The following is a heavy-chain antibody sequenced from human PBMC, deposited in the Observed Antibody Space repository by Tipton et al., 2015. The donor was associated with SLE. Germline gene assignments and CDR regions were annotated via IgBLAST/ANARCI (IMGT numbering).Heavy chain of an antibody. Sequence: GSLKLSCAASGFTFSSYAMSWVRQAPGKGLEWVSAISGSGGSTYYADSVKGRFTISRDNSKNTLYLQMNSLRAEDTAVYYCAKRSIVVVVAATPGGMDVWGQGTTVTVSS. CDR2: ISGSGGST. V-gene: IGHV3-23*01. D-gene: IGHD2-15*01. J-gene: IGHJ6*02. CDR3: AKRSIVVVVAATPGGMDV. CDR1: GFTFSSYA.